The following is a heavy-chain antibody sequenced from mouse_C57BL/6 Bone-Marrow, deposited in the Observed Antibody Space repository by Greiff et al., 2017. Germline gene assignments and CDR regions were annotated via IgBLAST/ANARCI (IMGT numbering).Heavy chain of an antibody. CDR1: GYTFTSYW. CDR2: INPSNGGT. CDR3: AREGSSLITTVPAWFAY. Sequence: QVQLQQPGTELVKPGASVKLSCKASGYTFTSYWMHWVKQRPGQGLEWIGNINPSNGGTNYNEKFKSKATLTVNKSSSTAYMQLSRLASEDSAVYYCAREGSSLITTVPAWFAYWGQGTLVTVSA. V-gene: IGHV1-53*01. D-gene: IGHD1-1*01. J-gene: IGHJ3*01.